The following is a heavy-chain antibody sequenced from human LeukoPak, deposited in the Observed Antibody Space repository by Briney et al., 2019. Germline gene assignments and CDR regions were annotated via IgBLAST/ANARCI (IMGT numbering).Heavy chain of an antibody. D-gene: IGHD1-14*01. J-gene: IGHJ4*02. CDR3: AKGTEKTRPYFFDY. CDR1: RFTFSIYA. Sequence: GGSLRLSCAASRFTFSIYAMNRVRQAPGKGLEWVSGISGSGISTYYVDSVKGRFTISRNNSKNTLYLQMNSLRAEDTAVYYCAKGTEKTRPYFFDYWGQGTLVTVSS. V-gene: IGHV3-23*01. CDR2: ISGSGIST.